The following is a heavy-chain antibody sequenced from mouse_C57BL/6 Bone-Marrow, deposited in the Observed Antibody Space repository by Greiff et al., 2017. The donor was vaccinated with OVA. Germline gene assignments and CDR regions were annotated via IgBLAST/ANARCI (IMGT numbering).Heavy chain of an antibody. D-gene: IGHD1-1*01. CDR3: ARGSTVVAKDYAMDY. J-gene: IGHJ4*01. Sequence: QVQLQQSGPGLVQPSQSLSITCTVSGFSLTSYGVHWVRQSPGKGLEWLGVIWSGGSTDYNAAFLSRLSISKDNSKSQVFFKMNSLQADDTAIYYCARGSTVVAKDYAMDYWGQGTSVTVSS. CDR2: IWSGGST. CDR1: GFSLTSYG. V-gene: IGHV2-2*01.